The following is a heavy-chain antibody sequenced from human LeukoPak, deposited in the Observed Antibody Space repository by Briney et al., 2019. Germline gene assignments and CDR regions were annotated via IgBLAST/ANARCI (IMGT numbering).Heavy chain of an antibody. J-gene: IGHJ3*02. V-gene: IGHV3-23*01. CDR3: ARSQCGSGIWVAFDR. Sequence: GGSLRLSCAASGFTFSSYAMAWVRQAPGKGLECVSVVSGGEGRTYYADSVKGRFTLSRDNFKNTLYLQMNSLKAGDTGVYYCARSQCGSGIWVAFDRWGQGTMVSVSS. CDR1: GFTFSSYA. D-gene: IGHD3-10*01. CDR2: VSGGEGRT.